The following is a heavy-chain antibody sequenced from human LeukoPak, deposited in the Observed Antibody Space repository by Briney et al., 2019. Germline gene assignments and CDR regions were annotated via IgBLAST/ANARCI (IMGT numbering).Heavy chain of an antibody. CDR2: ISSSSSYI. V-gene: IGHV3-21*01. CDR1: GFTFSSYS. D-gene: IGHD6-13*01. CDR3: ARSGYSSSWYQADP. J-gene: IGHJ5*02. Sequence: GGSLRLSCAASGFTFSSYSMNWVRQAPGKGLKWVSSISSSSSYIYYADSVKGRFTISRDNAKNSLYLQMNSLRAEDTAVYYCARSGYSSSWYQADPWGQGTLVTVSS.